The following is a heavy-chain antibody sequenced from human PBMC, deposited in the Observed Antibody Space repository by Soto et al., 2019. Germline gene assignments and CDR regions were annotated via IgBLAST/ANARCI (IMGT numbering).Heavy chain of an antibody. D-gene: IGHD2-2*02. J-gene: IGHJ3*02. V-gene: IGHV3-7*01. CDR2: IKQDGSEK. CDR3: ARGGHCSSTSCYTSRSAFDT. CDR1: GFTFSSYW. Sequence: EVQLVESGGGLVQPGGSLRLSCAASGFTFSSYWMSWVRQAPGKGLEWVANIKQDGSEKYYVDSVKGRFTISRDNAKNSLYLQVNSLRAEDTAVYYCARGGHCSSTSCYTSRSAFDTWGQGTMVTVSS.